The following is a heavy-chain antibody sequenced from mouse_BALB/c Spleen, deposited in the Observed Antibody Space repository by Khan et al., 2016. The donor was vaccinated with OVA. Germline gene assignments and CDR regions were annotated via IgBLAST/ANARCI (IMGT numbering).Heavy chain of an antibody. V-gene: IGHV2-9*02. J-gene: IGHJ3*01. CDR3: ARAFYYGAWFAY. Sequence: QVQLKESGPGLVAPSQTLSITCTVSGFSLSSYGVHWIRQPPGKGLEWLGVIWAGGSTNHNSALMSRLSIRKDNSKSQVFLIMNSLQTDDTAMYYCARAFYYGAWFAYGGQGTLVTVSA. CDR2: IWAGGST. D-gene: IGHD1-1*01. CDR1: GFSLSSYG.